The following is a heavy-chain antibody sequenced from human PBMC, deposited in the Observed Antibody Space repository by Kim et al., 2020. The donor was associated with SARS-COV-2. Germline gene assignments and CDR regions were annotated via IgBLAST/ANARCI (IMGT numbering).Heavy chain of an antibody. CDR1: GYTFTSYV. Sequence: ASVKVSCKASGYTFTSYVMHWVRQAPGQRLEWMGWLNVGNGNTKYSQKLQGRVTITRDTSASTAYMELSSLRSEDTAVYYCARDGRISLVWFGELLQKGNWFDPWGRGTLVTVSS. D-gene: IGHD3-10*01. CDR3: ARDGRISLVWFGELLQKGNWFDP. CDR2: LNVGNGNT. V-gene: IGHV1-3*01. J-gene: IGHJ5*02.